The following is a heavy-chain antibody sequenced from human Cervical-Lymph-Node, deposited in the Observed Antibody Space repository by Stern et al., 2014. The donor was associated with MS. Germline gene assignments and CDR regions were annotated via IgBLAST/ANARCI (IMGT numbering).Heavy chain of an antibody. Sequence: QVQLQESGPGLVKPSQTLSLTCTVSGGSISSGGYYWSWIRQHPGKGLEWIRYIHYSGSTYYTPSLKSRVSISIDKSQNQFSLKLSSLTAADTAVYYCASTVSTNEIDFWGQGTLVTVSS. CDR1: GGSISSGGYY. J-gene: IGHJ4*02. V-gene: IGHV4-31*03. D-gene: IGHD4-17*01. CDR3: ASTVSTNEIDF. CDR2: IHYSGST.